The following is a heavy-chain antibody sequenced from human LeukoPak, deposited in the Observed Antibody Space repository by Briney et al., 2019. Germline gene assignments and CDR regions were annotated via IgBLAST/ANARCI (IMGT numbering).Heavy chain of an antibody. CDR1: DFDFSSHA. CDR2: IGISGTKT. CDR3: ANEIRPNDY. D-gene: IGHD4-17*01. J-gene: IGHJ4*02. V-gene: IGHV3-23*01. Sequence: GGSLRLSCAASDFDFSSHAMTWVRQAPGKGLEWVSAIGISGTKTYYGDSVKGRFLISRDNSKNTLYLQMNSLRVGDTAVYFCANEIRPNDYWGQGTLVTVAS.